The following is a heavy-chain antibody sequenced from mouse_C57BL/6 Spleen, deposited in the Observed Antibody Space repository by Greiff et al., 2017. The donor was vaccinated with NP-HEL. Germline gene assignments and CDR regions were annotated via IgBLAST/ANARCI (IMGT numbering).Heavy chain of an antibody. D-gene: IGHD1-1*01. V-gene: IGHV5-12*01. J-gene: IGHJ3*01. CDR2: ISNGGGST. CDR3: ARQGKYGSSLAWFAY. CDR1: GFTFSDYY. Sequence: EVMLVESGGGLVQPGGSLKLSCAASGFTFSDYYMYWVRQTPEKRLEWVAYISNGGGSTYYPDTVKGRFTISRDNAKNTLYLQMSRRKSEDTAMYYCARQGKYGSSLAWFAYWGQGTLVTVSA.